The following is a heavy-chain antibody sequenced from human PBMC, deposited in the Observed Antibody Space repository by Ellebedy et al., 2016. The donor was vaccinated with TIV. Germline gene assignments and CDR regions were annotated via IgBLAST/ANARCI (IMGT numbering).Heavy chain of an antibody. CDR3: ARQTVVVVAATRIKYFDY. CDR1: GGSISSSSYY. CDR2: IYYSGST. D-gene: IGHD2-15*01. V-gene: IGHV4-39*01. J-gene: IGHJ4*02. Sequence: MPSETLSLTCTVSGGSISSSSYYWGWIRQPPGKGLEWIGSIYYSGSTYYNPSLKSRVTISVDTSKNQFSLKLSSVTAADTAVYYCARQTVVVVAATRIKYFDYWGQGTLVTVSS.